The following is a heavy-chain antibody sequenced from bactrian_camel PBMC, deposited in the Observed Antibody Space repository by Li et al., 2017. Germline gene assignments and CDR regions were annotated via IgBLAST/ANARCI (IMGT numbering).Heavy chain of an antibody. CDR2: IYRDNGYT. CDR1: GYPGTAHC. Sequence: VQLVESGGGSVQIGGSLTLSCKVSGYPGTAHCLGWFRQAPGKERERVATIYRDNGYTSYADSVKGRFTISQDNAKNTVSLQMDSLRPEDTAMHYCAADHGTSRTSYGMDYWGKGTQVTVS. D-gene: IGHD5*01. J-gene: IGHJ7*01. V-gene: IGHV3S40*01.